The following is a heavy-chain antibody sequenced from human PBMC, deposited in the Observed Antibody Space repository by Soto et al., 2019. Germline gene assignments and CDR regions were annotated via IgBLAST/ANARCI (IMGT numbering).Heavy chain of an antibody. V-gene: IGHV3-23*01. CDR1: GFTFSSYA. J-gene: IGHJ5*02. Sequence: PGVSLRLSFAASGFTFSSYAMSWVRQAPGKGLEWVSAISGSGGSTYYADSVKGRFTISRDNSKNTLYLQMNSLRAEDTAVYYCAKDQVVVVPATPEANWFDPWGQGTLVTVS. CDR3: AKDQVVVVPATPEANWFDP. CDR2: ISGSGGST. D-gene: IGHD2-2*01.